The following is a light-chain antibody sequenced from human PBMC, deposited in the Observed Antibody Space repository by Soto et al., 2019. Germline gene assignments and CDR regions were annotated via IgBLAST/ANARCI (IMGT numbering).Light chain of an antibody. CDR3: SSYTSSSTLYV. J-gene: IGLJ1*01. CDR2: DVS. CDR1: SSDVGGYNY. Sequence: QSALAQPASVSGSPGQSITISCTGSSSDVGGYNYVSWYQQHPGKAPKLMIYDVSNRPSGVSNRFSGSKSGNTASLTITGLQAEDEAEYYCSSYTSSSTLYVFGTGTKVNVL. V-gene: IGLV2-14*01.